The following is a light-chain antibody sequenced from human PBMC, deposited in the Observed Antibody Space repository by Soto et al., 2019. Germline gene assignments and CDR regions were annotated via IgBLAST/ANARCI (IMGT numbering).Light chain of an antibody. CDR3: QQSYSIPRT. V-gene: IGKV1-39*01. J-gene: IGKJ4*01. CDR1: QSISNY. CDR2: AAS. Sequence: DIQMTQSPSSLSASVGDRVTITCRASQSISNYLNWYQQKPGKAPNLLIYAASSLQSGVPSRFSGSGSGTDFTLTISSLQPEDFATYYCQQSYSIPRTFGGGTKVDIK.